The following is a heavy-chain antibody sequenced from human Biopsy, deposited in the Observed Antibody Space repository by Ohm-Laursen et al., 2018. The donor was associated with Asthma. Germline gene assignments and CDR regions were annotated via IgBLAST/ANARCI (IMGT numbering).Heavy chain of an antibody. D-gene: IGHD2-2*01. CDR2: IIPIFGPT. V-gene: IGHV1-69*13. CDR1: GGTFSSNS. J-gene: IGHJ4*02. CDR3: ARGPEYVRSSGALDY. Sequence: SVKVSCKASGGTFSSNSINWVRQAPGQGLEWMGRIIPIFGPTNYAQKFQGRVTISADDSTSTAYMELSSLSSEDTALYYCARGPEYVRSSGALDYWGQGTLVTFSS.